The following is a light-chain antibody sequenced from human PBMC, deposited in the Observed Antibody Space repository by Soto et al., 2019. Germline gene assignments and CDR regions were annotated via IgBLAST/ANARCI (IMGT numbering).Light chain of an antibody. V-gene: IGLV2-14*03. CDR3: SSYTTSTTVL. CDR2: DVS. J-gene: IGLJ2*01. CDR1: TSDVGAYTY. Sequence: QSALTQPASVSGSPGQSITISCTGTTSDVGAYTYVSWYQQHPGKAPKLMIYDVSHRPSGVSNRFSGSKSVNTASLTISGLQAEDEADYYCSSYTTSTTVLFGGGTKLTVL.